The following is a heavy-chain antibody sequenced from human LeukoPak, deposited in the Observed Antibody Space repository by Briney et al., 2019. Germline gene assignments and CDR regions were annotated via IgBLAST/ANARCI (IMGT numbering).Heavy chain of an antibody. Sequence: PSETLSLTCTVSGGSISSYYWSWIRQPPGKELEWIGYIYYSGSTNYNPSLKSRVTISVDTSKNQFSLKLSSVTAADTAVYYCARGGGYEALFGYWGQGTLVTVSS. CDR3: ARGGGYEALFGY. J-gene: IGHJ4*02. V-gene: IGHV4-59*01. CDR2: IYYSGST. D-gene: IGHD5-12*01. CDR1: GGSISSYY.